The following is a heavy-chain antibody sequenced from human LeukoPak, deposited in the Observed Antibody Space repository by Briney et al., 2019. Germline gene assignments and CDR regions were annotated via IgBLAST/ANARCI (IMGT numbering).Heavy chain of an antibody. V-gene: IGHV3-33*08. Sequence: QSGGSLRLSCAASGFTFSSYAMSWVRQAPGKGLEWVAVIWYDGSNKYYADSVKGRFTISRDNSKNTLYLQMNSLRAEDTAVYYCARSQSGSYPLAWGQGTLVTVSS. CDR2: IWYDGSNK. D-gene: IGHD1-26*01. J-gene: IGHJ5*02. CDR1: GFTFSSYA. CDR3: ARSQSGSYPLA.